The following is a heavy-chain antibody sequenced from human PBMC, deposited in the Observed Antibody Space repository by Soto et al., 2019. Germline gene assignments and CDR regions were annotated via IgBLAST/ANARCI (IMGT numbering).Heavy chain of an antibody. CDR1: EFIFNTHW. Sequence: GSLRPPCLASEFIFNTHWMSWVRQAPGKGLEWVASINQDGSAKKYGKSVEGRFTISRDNDKNSLYLQMNNLSADDTAVYYCAKCGSGCYYSVWGQGAKVTVYS. CDR3: AKCGSGCYYSV. D-gene: IGHD3-10*01. CDR2: INQDGSAK. V-gene: IGHV3-7*03. J-gene: IGHJ6*02.